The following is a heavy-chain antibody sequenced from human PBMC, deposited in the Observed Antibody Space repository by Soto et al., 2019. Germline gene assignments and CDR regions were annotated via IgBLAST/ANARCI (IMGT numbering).Heavy chain of an antibody. CDR2: ISSGGTYQ. D-gene: IGHD3-16*02. Sequence: GGSLRLSCVASRFSFSSYAMHWIRQSPGRGLEWVAVISSGGTYQSYADSVRGRFTISRDNSNNTLYAQIDNLTTADTGVFYCAPEWNYRFDYWSQGTLVTVSS. J-gene: IGHJ4*02. V-gene: IGHV3-30-3*01. CDR3: APEWNYRFDY. CDR1: RFSFSSYA.